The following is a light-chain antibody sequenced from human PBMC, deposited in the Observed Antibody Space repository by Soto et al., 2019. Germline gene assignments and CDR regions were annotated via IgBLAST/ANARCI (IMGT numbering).Light chain of an antibody. CDR2: GAS. CDR1: QSVSNNY. CDR3: QQYGSSGT. Sequence: EIVLTQSPGTLSLSPGERATLSCRASQSVSNNYLAWYQQKPGQAPRILIYGASNRATGIPVRFSGSGSGTDFTLTISRLEPEDFAVYYCQQYGSSGTFGQGTKVEIK. V-gene: IGKV3-20*01. J-gene: IGKJ1*01.